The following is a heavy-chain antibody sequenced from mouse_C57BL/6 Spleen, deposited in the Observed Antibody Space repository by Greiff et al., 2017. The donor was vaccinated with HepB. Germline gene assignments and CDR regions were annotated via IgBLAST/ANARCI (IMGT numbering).Heavy chain of an antibody. CDR2: SRNKANDYTT. V-gene: IGHV7-1*01. Sequence: EVMLVESGGGLVQSGRSLRLSCATSGFTFSDFYMEWVRQAPGKGLEWIAASRNKANDYTTEYSASVKGRFIVSRDTSQSILYLQMNALRAEDTAIYYCARGLTTVVPMDYWGQGTSVTVSS. J-gene: IGHJ4*01. D-gene: IGHD1-1*01. CDR3: ARGLTTVVPMDY. CDR1: GFTFSDFY.